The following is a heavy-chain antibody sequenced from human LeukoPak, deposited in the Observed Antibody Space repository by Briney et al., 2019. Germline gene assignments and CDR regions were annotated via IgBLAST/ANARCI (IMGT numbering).Heavy chain of an antibody. D-gene: IGHD6-19*01. CDR3: ARGGYSSGWYQDL. CDR2: ISSSSSTI. J-gene: IGHJ2*01. V-gene: IGHV3-48*04. Sequence: PGGSLRLSCAASGFTFSSYSMNWVRQAPGKGLEWVSYISSSSSTIYYADSVKGRFTISRDNAKNSLYLQMNSLRAEDTAVYYCARGGYSSGWYQDLWGCGTLVTVSS. CDR1: GFTFSSYS.